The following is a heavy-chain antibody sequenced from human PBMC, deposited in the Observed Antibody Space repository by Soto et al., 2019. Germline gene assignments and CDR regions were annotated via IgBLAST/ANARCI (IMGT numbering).Heavy chain of an antibody. CDR1: GFTVSSNY. D-gene: IGHD2-2*01. Sequence: EVQLVGSGGGLVQPGGSLRLSCAASGFTVSSNYMSWVRQAPGKGLEWVSVIYSGGSTYYADSVKGRFTISRDNSKNTLYLQMNSLRAEDTAVYYCARENGVYCSSTSCSDAFDIWGQGTMVTVSS. V-gene: IGHV3-66*01. CDR2: IYSGGST. CDR3: ARENGVYCSSTSCSDAFDI. J-gene: IGHJ3*02.